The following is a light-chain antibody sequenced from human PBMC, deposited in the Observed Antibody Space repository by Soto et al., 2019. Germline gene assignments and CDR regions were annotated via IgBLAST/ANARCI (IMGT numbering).Light chain of an antibody. V-gene: IGKV1-27*01. CDR1: QGISNY. CDR3: QHYNSAPYT. Sequence: DIQMTQSPSSLSASVGDRVTITCRASQGISNYLAWYQQKPGKVHKLLIYAASTLQSGVPSRFSGSGSGTDFTLTISSLQPDDVATYYWQHYNSAPYTLGQGTKLELK. J-gene: IGKJ2*01. CDR2: AAS.